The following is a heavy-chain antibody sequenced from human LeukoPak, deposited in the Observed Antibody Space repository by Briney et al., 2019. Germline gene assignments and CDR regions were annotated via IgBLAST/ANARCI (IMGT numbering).Heavy chain of an antibody. CDR3: AKGSSANYYEY. J-gene: IGHJ4*02. V-gene: IGHV3-23*01. D-gene: IGHD3-22*01. Sequence: GGSLRLSCAASGFTFSSYSMNWVRQAPGKGLEWVSAISATGDSTYYADSVKGRFTISRDNSKNTLYLQMNSLRAEDTAVYYCAKGSSANYYEYWGQGTLVTVSS. CDR1: GFTFSSYS. CDR2: ISATGDST.